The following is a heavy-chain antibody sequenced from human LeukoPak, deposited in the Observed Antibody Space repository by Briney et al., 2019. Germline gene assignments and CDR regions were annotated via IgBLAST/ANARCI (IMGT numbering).Heavy chain of an antibody. J-gene: IGHJ4*02. V-gene: IGHV3-48*03. Sequence: GGSLRLSCADSGFTFSSYEMNWVRQAPGKGLEWVSYISSSGGTIYYADSVKGRFTISRDNAKNSLYLQMNSLRAEDTAVYYCASTMIVVDGGYWGQGTLVTVSS. CDR1: GFTFSSYE. CDR3: ASTMIVVDGGY. D-gene: IGHD3-22*01. CDR2: ISSSGGTI.